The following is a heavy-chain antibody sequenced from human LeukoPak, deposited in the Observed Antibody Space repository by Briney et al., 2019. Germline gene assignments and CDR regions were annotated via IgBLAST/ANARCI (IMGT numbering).Heavy chain of an antibody. J-gene: IGHJ3*02. V-gene: IGHV4-39*01. D-gene: IGHD1-1*01. CDR1: GGSTSSSSYY. Sequence: PSETLSLTCTVSGGSTSSSSYYCGWIRQPPGEGLEWIGSIHYSGSTYYNPSLKSRVTLSVDTSKNQFSLKLSSVTAADTAVYYCARRELARTFDIWGQGTMVTVS. CDR2: IHYSGST. CDR3: ARRELARTFDI.